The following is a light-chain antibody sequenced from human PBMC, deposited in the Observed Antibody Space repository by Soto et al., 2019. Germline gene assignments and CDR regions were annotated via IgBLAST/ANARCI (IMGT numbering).Light chain of an antibody. J-gene: IGKJ4*01. CDR2: DAS. CDR3: QQRDNWSSVT. V-gene: IGKV3-11*01. CDR1: QSVRSF. Sequence: EIVLTQSPANLSLSPGDRATLSCRASQSVRSFLAWYQQKPGQAPRLLIYDASNRATGIPARFRGSGSGTDFTLTISSLEPEDFAVYYCQQRDNWSSVTFGGGTKVEIK.